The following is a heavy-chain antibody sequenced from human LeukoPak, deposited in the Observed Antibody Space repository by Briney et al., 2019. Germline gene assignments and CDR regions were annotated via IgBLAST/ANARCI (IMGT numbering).Heavy chain of an antibody. V-gene: IGHV3-33*01. Sequence: GGSLRLSCAASGFSFRSYGMHWVRQAPGKGLEWVALIWYDGSNKFYVDSVKGRFTISRDNSKNTLYLQMNSLRAEDTAVYYCATLRSDSSGWYYFDYWGQGTLVTVSS. J-gene: IGHJ4*02. D-gene: IGHD6-19*01. CDR1: GFSFRSYG. CDR3: ATLRSDSSGWYYFDY. CDR2: IWYDGSNK.